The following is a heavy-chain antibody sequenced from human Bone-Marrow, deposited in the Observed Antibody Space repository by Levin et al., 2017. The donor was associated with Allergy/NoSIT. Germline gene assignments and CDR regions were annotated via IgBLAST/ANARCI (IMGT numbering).Heavy chain of an antibody. CDR2: IWFDGSNT. V-gene: IGHV3-33*01. CDR3: ARFTGESALGTLDL. J-gene: IGHJ5*02. Sequence: SCVASGFTFSGHGMHWVRQAPGKGLEWVAFIWFDGSNTGYIESVKGRYTVSRDNSKNILFLQISSLRAEDTAVFFCARFTGESALGTLDLWGQGTPVTVSS. D-gene: IGHD7-27*01. CDR1: GFTFSGHG.